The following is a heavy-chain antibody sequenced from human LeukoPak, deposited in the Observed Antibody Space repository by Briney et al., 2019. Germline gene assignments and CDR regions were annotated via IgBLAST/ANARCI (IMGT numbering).Heavy chain of an antibody. V-gene: IGHV4-59*01. CDR1: GGSISSYY. CDR2: IFYSGST. D-gene: IGHD6-19*01. CDR3: ARETSLAGFASGLGFNY. J-gene: IGHJ4*02. Sequence: SETLSLTCTVSGGSISSYYWSWIRQPPGKGLEWIGYIFYSGSTNYNPSLKSRVTMSIDTSKNQFSLMLTSVTAADTATYYCARETSLAGFASGLGFNYWGQGILVTVSS.